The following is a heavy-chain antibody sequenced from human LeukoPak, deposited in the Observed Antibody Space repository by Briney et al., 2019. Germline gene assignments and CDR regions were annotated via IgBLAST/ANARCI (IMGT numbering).Heavy chain of an antibody. J-gene: IGHJ4*02. CDR2: IYRDGST. V-gene: IGHV4-30-2*01. CDR3: GRGSVAGTGLFDH. Sequence: SETLSLTCAVSGASMSSGGYSWSWTRQPSGKGLEWIGYIYRDGSTSYNPSLKSRLTISIDLSKNQFSLKLSSVTAAVTAVYYCGRGSVAGTGLFDHWGQGILVTVSS. CDR1: GASMSSGGYS. D-gene: IGHD1-1*01.